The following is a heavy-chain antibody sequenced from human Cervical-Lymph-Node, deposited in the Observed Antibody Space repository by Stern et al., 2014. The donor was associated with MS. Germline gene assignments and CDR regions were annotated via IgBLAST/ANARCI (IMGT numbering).Heavy chain of an antibody. D-gene: IGHD2-21*02. Sequence: MQLVQSGAEVKKPGESLKISCKGSGYSFTSYWIGWVRQMPGKGLEWMGIIYTGDSDTRYSPSFQGQVTISADKSISTAYLQWSSLKASDTAMYYCARPSYCGGDCYSPDAFDIWGQGTMVTVSS. CDR2: IYTGDSDT. J-gene: IGHJ3*02. V-gene: IGHV5-51*01. CDR1: GYSFTSYW. CDR3: ARPSYCGGDCYSPDAFDI.